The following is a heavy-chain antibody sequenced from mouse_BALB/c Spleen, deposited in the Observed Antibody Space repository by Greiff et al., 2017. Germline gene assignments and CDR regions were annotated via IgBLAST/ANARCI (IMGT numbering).Heavy chain of an antibody. V-gene: IGHV1-5*01. CDR1: GYTFTSYW. D-gene: IGHD2-4*01. CDR3: TRGSTMITFFAY. Sequence: VQLQQSGTVLARPGASVKMSCKASGYTFTSYWMHWVNQRPGQGLEWIGAIYPGNSDTSYNQKFKGKAKLTAVTSTSTAYMELSSLTNEDSAVYYCTRGSTMITFFAYWGQGTLVTVSA. J-gene: IGHJ3*01. CDR2: IYPGNSDT.